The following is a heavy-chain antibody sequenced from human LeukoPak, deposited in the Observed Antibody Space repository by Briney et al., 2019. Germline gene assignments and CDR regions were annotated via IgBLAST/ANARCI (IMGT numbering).Heavy chain of an antibody. CDR1: GFTFSSYA. CDR3: ARVAPRIAARLEEDYFYYGMDV. CDR2: ISYDGSNK. Sequence: GRSLRLSCAASGFTFSSYAMHWVRQAPGKGLEWVAVISYDGSNKYYADSVKGRFTISRDNTKNSLYLQMDSLRAEDTAVYYCARVAPRIAARLEEDYFYYGMDVWGQGTTVTVSS. J-gene: IGHJ6*02. D-gene: IGHD6-6*01. V-gene: IGHV3-30*04.